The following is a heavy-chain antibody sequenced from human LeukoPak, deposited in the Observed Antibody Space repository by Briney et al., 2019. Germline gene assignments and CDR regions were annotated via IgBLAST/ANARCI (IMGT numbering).Heavy chain of an antibody. J-gene: IGHJ6*02. CDR2: IIPIFGTA. D-gene: IGHD6-13*01. CDR1: GGTFSSYA. Sequence: GASVKVSCKASGGTFSSYAISWVRQAPGRGLEWMGGIIPIFGTANYAQKFQGRVTITADESTSTAYMELSSLRSEDTAVYYCARGIGAGAAGTLDLYYYYYYGMDVWGQGTTVTVSS. V-gene: IGHV1-69*13. CDR3: ARGIGAGAAGTLDLYYYYYYGMDV.